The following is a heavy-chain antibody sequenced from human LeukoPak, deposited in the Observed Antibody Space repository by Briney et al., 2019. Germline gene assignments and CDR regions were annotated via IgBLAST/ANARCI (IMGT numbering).Heavy chain of an antibody. V-gene: IGHV1-8*01. D-gene: IGHD3-22*01. Sequence: ASVMVSCKTSGYTFTSYDINWVRQVTGQGLEEVGGMDGNSGKTAYAQNFLGRVTITRNSSISTAYMELSSLRSEDTAVYYCARLYYYASSGYDALDIWGQGTMVAVSS. CDR1: GYTFTSYD. CDR3: ARLYYYASSGYDALDI. CDR2: MDGNSGKT. J-gene: IGHJ3*02.